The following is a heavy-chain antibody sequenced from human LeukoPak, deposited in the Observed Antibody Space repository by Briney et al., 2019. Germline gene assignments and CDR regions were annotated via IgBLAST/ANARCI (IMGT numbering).Heavy chain of an antibody. CDR3: GRGGKVEQLVLAR. J-gene: IGHJ4*02. V-gene: IGHV3-21*01. Sequence: GGSLRLSCEASGFTFSSYSLNWVRQAPGKGLEWVSSINTISNYRYYADSVKGRFTISRDNAKNSLYLQMNSLRAEDTAVYYCGRGGKVEQLVLARWGQGSLVTVSS. CDR1: GFTFSSYS. CDR2: INTISNYR. D-gene: IGHD6-13*01.